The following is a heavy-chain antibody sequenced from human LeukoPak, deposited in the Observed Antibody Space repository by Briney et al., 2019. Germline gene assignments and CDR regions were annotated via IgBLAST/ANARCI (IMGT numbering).Heavy chain of an antibody. CDR3: ALPGRYDSSGYGAFDI. V-gene: IGHV7-4-1*02. J-gene: IGHJ3*02. Sequence: ASVTVSCKASGYTFTNYAMNWVRQAPGQGLEWMGWINTNTGNPTYAQGFTGRFVFSLDTSVSTAYLQISSLKAEDTAVYYCALPGRYDSSGYGAFDIWGQGTMVTVSS. D-gene: IGHD3-22*01. CDR1: GYTFTNYA. CDR2: INTNTGNP.